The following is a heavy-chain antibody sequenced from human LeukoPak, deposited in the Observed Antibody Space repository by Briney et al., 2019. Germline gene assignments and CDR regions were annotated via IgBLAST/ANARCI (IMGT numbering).Heavy chain of an antibody. D-gene: IGHD2-21*01. V-gene: IGHV1-69*04. CDR1: GGTFSSYA. J-gene: IGHJ6*02. Sequence: ASVKVSCKASGGTFSSYAISWVRQAPGQGLEWMGRIIPIFGIANYAQKFQGRVTITADKSTSTAYMELRSLRSGDTAVYYCARGESMTRDVWGQGTTVTVSS. CDR3: ARGESMTRDV. CDR2: IIPIFGIA.